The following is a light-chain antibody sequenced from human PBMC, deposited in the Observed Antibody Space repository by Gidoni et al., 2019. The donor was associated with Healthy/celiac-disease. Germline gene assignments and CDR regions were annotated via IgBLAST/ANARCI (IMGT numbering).Light chain of an antibody. CDR3: QQSYSTPYT. CDR1: QIISSY. V-gene: IGKV1-39*01. J-gene: IGKJ2*01. Sequence: DIPMTQSPSSLSASVVDRVTITCRASQIISSYLNWYQQKPGKAPKLLIYAASSLQSGVPSRFSGSGSGTDFTLTISRLQPEDFATYYCQQSYSTPYTFGQGTKLEIK. CDR2: AAS.